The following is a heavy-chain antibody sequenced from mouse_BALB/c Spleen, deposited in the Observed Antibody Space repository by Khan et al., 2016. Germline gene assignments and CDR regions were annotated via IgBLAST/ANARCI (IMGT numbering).Heavy chain of an antibody. V-gene: IGHV3-2*02. D-gene: IGHD1-2*01. CDR1: GYSITSDYA. J-gene: IGHJ2*01. CDR2: ISYSGST. CDR3: ARDYGYYFDY. Sequence: EVQLQESGPGLVKPSQSLSLTCTVTGYSITSDYAWNWIRQFPGNKLEWMGYISYSGSTSYNPSLKSRISITRATSKNQFFLQLNSVTTEDTATYYCARDYGYYFDYWGQGTTLTVSS.